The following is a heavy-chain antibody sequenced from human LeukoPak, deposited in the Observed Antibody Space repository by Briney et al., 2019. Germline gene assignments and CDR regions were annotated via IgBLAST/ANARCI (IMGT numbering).Heavy chain of an antibody. D-gene: IGHD3-10*01. J-gene: IGHJ4*02. CDR1: GASISDYY. V-gene: IGHV4-59*01. CDR3: ARDLNRTPLGSN. CDR2: IYYSGIT. Sequence: KSSETLSLTCTVSGASISDYYWGWIRQPPGKGLEWIGYIYYSGITNSNPSLKSRVTMSVDTSKKQFSLKLSSVTAADTAVYYCARDLNRTPLGSNWGQGTLVTVSS.